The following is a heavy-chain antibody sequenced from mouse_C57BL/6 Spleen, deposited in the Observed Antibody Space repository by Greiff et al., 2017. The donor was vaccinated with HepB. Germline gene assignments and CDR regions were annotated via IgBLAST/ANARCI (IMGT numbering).Heavy chain of an antibody. J-gene: IGHJ4*01. CDR3: ARYGYDYGVAMDY. Sequence: EVQLQESGPELVKPGASVKISCKASGYSFTGYYMNWVKQSPEKSLEWIGEINPSTGGTTYNQKFKAKATLTVDKSSSTAYMQLKSLTSEDSAVYYCARYGYDYGVAMDYWGQGTSVTVSS. CDR1: GYSFTGYY. D-gene: IGHD2-4*01. V-gene: IGHV1-42*01. CDR2: INPSTGGT.